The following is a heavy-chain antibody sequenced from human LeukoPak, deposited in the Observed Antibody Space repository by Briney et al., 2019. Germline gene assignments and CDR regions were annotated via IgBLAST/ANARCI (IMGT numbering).Heavy chain of an antibody. Sequence: SETLSLTCAVYGGSFSGYYWSWIRQPPGKGLEWIGEINHSGSTNYNPCLKSRVTISVDTSKNQFSLKLSSVTAADTAVYYCASKGWLLGPQYHLDYWGQGTLVTVSS. V-gene: IGHV4-34*01. CDR3: ASKGWLLGPQYHLDY. CDR1: GGSFSGYY. J-gene: IGHJ4*02. CDR2: INHSGST. D-gene: IGHD2-15*01.